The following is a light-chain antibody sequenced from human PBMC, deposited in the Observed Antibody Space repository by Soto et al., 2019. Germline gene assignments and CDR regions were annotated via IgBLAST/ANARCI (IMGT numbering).Light chain of an antibody. CDR1: QSVSSN. CDR2: GAS. V-gene: IGKV3-15*01. J-gene: IGKJ4*01. Sequence: EIVMTQSPAPLSVSPGERATLSCRASQSVSSNLAWYQQTPGQAPRLLIYGASTRATGIPARFSGSGSGTEFTLTISSLQSADFAVYYCQQYNNWPLTFGGGTKVEIK. CDR3: QQYNNWPLT.